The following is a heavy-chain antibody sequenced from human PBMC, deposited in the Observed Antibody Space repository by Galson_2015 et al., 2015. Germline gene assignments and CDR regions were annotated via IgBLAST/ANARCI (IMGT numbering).Heavy chain of an antibody. D-gene: IGHD2-8*01. CDR2: ISGSDDST. J-gene: IGHJ5*02. V-gene: IGHV3-23*01. CDR3: AKSTMRYCSYGVCYLGKTPNCFDP. Sequence: SLRLSCAASGFTFSSYAMSWVRQAPGKGLEWVSVISGSDDSTYYADSVKGRFTISRDNSKNTLYLQMNSLRADDAAVYYCAKSTMRYCSYGVCYLGKTPNCFDPSGQGTLVTVSS. CDR1: GFTFSSYA.